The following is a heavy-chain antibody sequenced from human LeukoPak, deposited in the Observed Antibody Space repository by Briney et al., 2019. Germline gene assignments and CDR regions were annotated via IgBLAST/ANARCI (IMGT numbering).Heavy chain of an antibody. J-gene: IGHJ4*02. CDR1: GFSLSDYW. D-gene: IGHD3-3*01. CDR2: IKEYGTEE. CDR3: ATMRLDFWSGYYVRGYYLDY. Sequence: GGSLRLSCAAPGFSLSDYWMGWVRQAPGKGLEWVAHIKEYGTEEYYVDSVKGRFTISRDNAKNSLSLQMNSLRAEDTAVYYCATMRLDFWSGYYVRGYYLDYWGQGTLVTVSS. V-gene: IGHV3-7*01.